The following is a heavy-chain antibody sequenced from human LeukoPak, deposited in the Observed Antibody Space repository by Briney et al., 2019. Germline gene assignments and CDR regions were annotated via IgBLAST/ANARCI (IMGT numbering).Heavy chain of an antibody. CDR3: AKDIYYDITQPLD. J-gene: IGHJ4*02. CDR2: ISYDGSNK. Sequence: GGSLRLSCAASGFTFSSYAMHWVRQAPGKGLEWVAVISYDGSNKYYADSVKGRFTISRDNSKNTLYLQMNSLRAEDTAVYYCAKDIYYDITQPLDWGQGTLVTVSS. V-gene: IGHV3-30*01. CDR1: GFTFSSYA. D-gene: IGHD3-9*01.